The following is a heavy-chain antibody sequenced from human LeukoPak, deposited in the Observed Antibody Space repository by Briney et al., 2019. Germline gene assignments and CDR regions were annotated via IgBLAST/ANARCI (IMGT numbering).Heavy chain of an antibody. J-gene: IGHJ5*02. CDR3: ARLGYCSSTSCYPDR. CDR1: GGSISSSSYY. V-gene: IGHV4-39*01. CDR2: IYYSGST. Sequence: SETLSLXCTVSGGSISSSSYYWDWIRQPPGKGLEWIGSIYYSGSTYYNPSLKSRVTISVDTSKNQFSLKLSPVTAADTAVYHCARLGYCSSTSCYPDRWGQGTLVTVSS. D-gene: IGHD2-2*01.